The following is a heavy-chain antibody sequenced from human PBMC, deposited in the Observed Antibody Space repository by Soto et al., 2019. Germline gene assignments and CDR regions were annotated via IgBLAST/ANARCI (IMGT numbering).Heavy chain of an antibody. V-gene: IGHV3-30*18. J-gene: IGHJ5*02. Sequence: ESGGGVVQPGRSLRLSCAASGFTFSSYGMHWVRQAPGKGLEWVAVISYDGSNKYYADSVKGRFTISRDNSKNTLYLQMNSLRAEDTAVYYCAKDRQRSGWAVRGWFYPWGQGTLVTVSS. CDR1: GFTFSSYG. CDR2: ISYDGSNK. CDR3: AKDRQRSGWAVRGWFYP. D-gene: IGHD6-19*01.